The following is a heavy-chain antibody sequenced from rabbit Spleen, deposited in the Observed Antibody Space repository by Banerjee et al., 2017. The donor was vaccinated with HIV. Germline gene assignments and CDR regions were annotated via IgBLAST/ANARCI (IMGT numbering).Heavy chain of an antibody. J-gene: IGHJ6*01. V-gene: IGHV1S45*01. CDR1: GFSFSSNDY. CDR2: IAGSSSDFT. D-gene: IGHD1-1*01. Sequence: QEQLVESGGDLVKPGASLTLTCTASGFSFSSNDYMCWVRQAPGKGLEWISCIAGSSSDFTYSATWAKGRFTISKTSSTTVTLQMTSLTVADTATYFCARDTSSSFSSYGMDLWGPGTLVTVS. CDR3: ARDTSSSFSSYGMDL.